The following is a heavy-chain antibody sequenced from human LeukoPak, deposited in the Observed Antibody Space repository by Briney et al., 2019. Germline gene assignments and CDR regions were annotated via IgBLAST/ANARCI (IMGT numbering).Heavy chain of an antibody. D-gene: IGHD3-22*01. CDR3: ARVSYDSSGYFQSDAFDI. Sequence: SETLSLTCTVSGGSISGYYWSWIRQPPGKGLEWIGEINHSGSTNYNPSLKSRATISVDTSKNQFSLKLSSVTAADTAVYYCARVSYDSSGYFQSDAFDIWGQGTMVTVSS. CDR1: GGSISGYY. V-gene: IGHV4-34*01. J-gene: IGHJ3*02. CDR2: INHSGST.